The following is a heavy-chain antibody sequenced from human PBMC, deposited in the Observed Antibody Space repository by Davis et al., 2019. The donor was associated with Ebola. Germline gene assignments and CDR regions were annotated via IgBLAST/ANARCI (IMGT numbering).Heavy chain of an antibody. J-gene: IGHJ4*02. CDR1: GGSISSGGYY. CDR2: IYYSGST. CDR3: ARLTGGANFDD. Sequence: SETLSLTCTVSGGSISSGGYYWSWIRQHPGKGLEWIGYIYYSGSTNYNPSLKSRVTISVDTSKNQFSLKLSSVTAADTAVYYCARLTGGANFDDWGQGTLVTVSS. D-gene: IGHD7-27*01. V-gene: IGHV4-61*08.